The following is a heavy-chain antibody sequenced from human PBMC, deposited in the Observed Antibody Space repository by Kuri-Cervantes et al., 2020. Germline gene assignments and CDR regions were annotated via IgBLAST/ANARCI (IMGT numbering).Heavy chain of an antibody. Sequence: ASVKVSCKASGYTFTSYAMHWVRQAPGQRLEWMGWINAGNGNTKYSQKFQGRVTITRDTSASTAYMELSSLRSEDAAVYYCARDRREGHQWLVPWSYYYYGMDVWGQGTTVTVSS. CDR1: GYTFTSYA. J-gene: IGHJ6*02. V-gene: IGHV1-3*01. D-gene: IGHD6-19*01. CDR3: ARDRREGHQWLVPWSYYYYGMDV. CDR2: INAGNGNT.